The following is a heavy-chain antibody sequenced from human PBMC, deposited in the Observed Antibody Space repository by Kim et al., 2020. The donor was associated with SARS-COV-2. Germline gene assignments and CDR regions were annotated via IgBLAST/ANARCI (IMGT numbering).Heavy chain of an antibody. J-gene: IGHJ3*02. CDR3: ARHLEGDYDYVWGSYRHVANDAVEI. CDR2: IYHSGST. CDR1: GYSISSGYY. D-gene: IGHD3-16*02. V-gene: IGHV4-38-2*02. Sequence: SETLSLTCTVSGYSISSGYYWGWIRQPPGKGQEWIGSIYHSGSTYYNPSLKSRVTISVDTSKNQFSLKLSSVTAAGTAVYYCARHLEGDYDYVWGSYRHVANDAVEICGEATTVTLSS.